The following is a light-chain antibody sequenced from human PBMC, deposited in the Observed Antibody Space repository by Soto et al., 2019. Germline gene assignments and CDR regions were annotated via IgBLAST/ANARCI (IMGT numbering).Light chain of an antibody. Sequence: DIQMTQSPSSLSASVGDRVTITCRASQTINIDLNWYQQKPGKVPTLLISGSSTLQSGVPSRFVGRGSGTDFTLTISILQPEDFATYYCQQSHMTPTFGGGTKVESK. CDR2: GSS. CDR3: QQSHMTPT. V-gene: IGKV1-39*01. J-gene: IGKJ4*01. CDR1: QTINID.